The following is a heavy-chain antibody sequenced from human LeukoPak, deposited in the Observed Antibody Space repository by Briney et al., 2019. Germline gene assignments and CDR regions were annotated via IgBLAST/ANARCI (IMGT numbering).Heavy chain of an antibody. J-gene: IGHJ4*03. CDR2: INPNSGGS. V-gene: IGHV1-2*02. D-gene: IGHD6-13*01. Sequence: ASVKVSCKASGYTFTGYYLHWVRQAPGQGLEWMGWINPNSGGSNSAQKFQGRVTMTRDTSISTAYMDLSRLRSDDTAVYYCARASRAATGTAVFDYWGQGTTVTVSS. CDR1: GYTFTGYY. CDR3: ARASRAATGTAVFDY.